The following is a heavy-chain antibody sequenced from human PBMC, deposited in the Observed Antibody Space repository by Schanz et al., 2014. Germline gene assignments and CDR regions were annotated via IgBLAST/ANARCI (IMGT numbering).Heavy chain of an antibody. D-gene: IGHD6-19*01. Sequence: VQLVESGGGLVQPGGSLRLSCGGSGFTFSSYAMSWVRQAPGKGLEWVSYISSSGTTIYYADSVKGRFTISRDNAKNSLFLQMNRLRAEDTALYYCAIIGVMVAVAGTRADYWGQGTLVTVSS. CDR1: GFTFSSYA. CDR2: ISSSGTTI. CDR3: AIIGVMVAVAGTRADY. V-gene: IGHV3-48*04. J-gene: IGHJ4*02.